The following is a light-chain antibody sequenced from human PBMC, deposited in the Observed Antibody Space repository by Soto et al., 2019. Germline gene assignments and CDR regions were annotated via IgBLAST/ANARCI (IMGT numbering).Light chain of an antibody. Sequence: EIVMTQSPATLSVSPGERATLSCRASQSVSSNLAWYQQKPGQAPRLLIYGASTRATGIPARFSGSGSGIEFTLTISSLQSEDFAVYYCLQYNNWPRTFGQGTKV. J-gene: IGKJ1*01. CDR2: GAS. CDR3: LQYNNWPRT. V-gene: IGKV3-15*01. CDR1: QSVSSN.